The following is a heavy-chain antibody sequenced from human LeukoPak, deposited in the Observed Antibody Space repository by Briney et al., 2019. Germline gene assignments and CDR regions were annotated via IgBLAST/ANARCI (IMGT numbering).Heavy chain of an antibody. V-gene: IGHV4-38-2*02. CDR3: ARHRVLYGDYLFDY. Sequence: SETLSLTCTVSGYSISSGYYWGWIRQPPGKGLEWIGSIYYSGSTYYNPSLKSRVTISVDTSKNQFSLKLSSVTAADTAVYYCARHRVLYGDYLFDYWGQGTLVTVSS. CDR1: GYSISSGYY. D-gene: IGHD4-17*01. J-gene: IGHJ4*02. CDR2: IYYSGST.